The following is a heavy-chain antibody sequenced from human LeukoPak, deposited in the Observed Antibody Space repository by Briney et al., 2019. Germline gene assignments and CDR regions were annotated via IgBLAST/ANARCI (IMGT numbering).Heavy chain of an antibody. V-gene: IGHV3-7*04. CDR3: ARGVYAFDI. J-gene: IGHJ3*02. CDR2: IREDGGEI. Sequence: PAGGSLRLSCAASGFTFSYSWMTWVRQAPGKGLEWVANIREDGGEIYYLDSVKGRFTISRDNAKNSLYLQMNSLRAEDTAVYYCARGVYAFDIWGQGTMVTVSS. CDR1: GFTFSYSW. D-gene: IGHD5/OR15-5a*01.